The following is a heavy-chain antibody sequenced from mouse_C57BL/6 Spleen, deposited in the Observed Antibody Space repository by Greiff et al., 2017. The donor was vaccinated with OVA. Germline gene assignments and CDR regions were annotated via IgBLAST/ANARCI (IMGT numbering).Heavy chain of an antibody. J-gene: IGHJ3*01. CDR3: AGYFYGSSYRAWFAY. CDR1: GFNFKDYY. CDR2: IDPEDGGT. Sequence: VQLQQSGAELVKPGASVKLSCTASGFNFKDYYMHWVKQRTEQGLEWIGGIDPEDGGTNYDPKFQGKATITADTSSNTAYMQLSSLTSEDTSVYYCAGYFYGSSYRAWFAYWGQGTLVTVSA. D-gene: IGHD1-1*01. V-gene: IGHV14-2*01.